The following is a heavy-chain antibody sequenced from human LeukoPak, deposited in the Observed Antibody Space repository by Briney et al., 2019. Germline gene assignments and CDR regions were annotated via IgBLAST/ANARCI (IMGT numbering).Heavy chain of an antibody. CDR3: ARAPRGSGWSHFFN. D-gene: IGHD6-19*01. V-gene: IGHV3-21*01. J-gene: IGHJ4*02. CDR2: ISSSSSYI. CDR1: GFTFSSYS. Sequence: AGESLRLSCAAPGFTFSSYSMNWVRQAPGKGLEWVSSISSSSSYISYADSVEGRFTISRDNAKNSLYLQMNSLRAEDTAVYYCARAPRGSGWSHFFNWGQGTLVTVSS.